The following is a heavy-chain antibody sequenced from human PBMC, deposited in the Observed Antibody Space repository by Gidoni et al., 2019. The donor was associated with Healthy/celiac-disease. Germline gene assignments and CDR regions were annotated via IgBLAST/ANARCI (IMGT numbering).Heavy chain of an antibody. D-gene: IGHD3-10*01. J-gene: IGHJ5*02. CDR3: ARGAGLLPFDP. CDR2: INSDGSST. Sequence: EVQLVESGGCLVQPGGSLRLSCAASAFTFSSYWRHWVRQAPGKGLGWVSRINSDGSSTSYADAVKGRFTISRDNAKNTLYLKMNSLRAEDTAVYYCARGAGLLPFDPWGQGTLVTVSS. V-gene: IGHV3-74*01. CDR1: AFTFSSYW.